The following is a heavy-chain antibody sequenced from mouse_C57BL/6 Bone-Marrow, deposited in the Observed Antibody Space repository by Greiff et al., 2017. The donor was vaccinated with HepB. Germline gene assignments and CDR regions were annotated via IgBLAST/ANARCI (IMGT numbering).Heavy chain of an antibody. Sequence: EVMLVDSGGGLVKPGGSLKLSCAASGFTFSDYGMHWVRQAPEKGLEWVAYISSGSSTIYYADTVKGRFTISRDNAKNTLFLQMTSLRSEDTAMYYCSREKVYFDYWGQGTALTVSS. D-gene: IGHD1-3*01. CDR2: ISSGSSTI. V-gene: IGHV5-17*01. CDR1: GFTFSDYG. CDR3: SREKVYFDY. J-gene: IGHJ2*01.